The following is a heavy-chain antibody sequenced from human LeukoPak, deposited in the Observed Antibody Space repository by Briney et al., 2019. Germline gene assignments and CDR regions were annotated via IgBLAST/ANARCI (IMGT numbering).Heavy chain of an antibody. CDR2: IYYSGST. D-gene: IGHD1-26*01. CDR1: GGSISSSSYY. Sequence: SETLSLTCTVSGGSISSSSYYWGWIRQPPGKGLEWIGSIYYSGSTYYNPSLKSRVTISVDTSKNQFSLKLSSVTAADTAVYYCARLPLVGAIPFDYWGQGTLVTVSS. CDR3: ARLPLVGAIPFDY. V-gene: IGHV4-39*01. J-gene: IGHJ4*02.